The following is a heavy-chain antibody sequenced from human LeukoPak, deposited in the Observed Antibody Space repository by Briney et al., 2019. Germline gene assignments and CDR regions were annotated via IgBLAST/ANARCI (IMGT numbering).Heavy chain of an antibody. Sequence: GGSLRLSCAASGFTFSSYGMHWVRQAPGKGLEWVAFIRYDGSDKYYADSVKGRFTISRDNSKNTLYLQMNSLRAEDTAVYYCAEDGYSGYDSSYYYMDVWGKGTTVTVSS. V-gene: IGHV3-30*02. CDR1: GFTFSSYG. D-gene: IGHD5-12*01. CDR2: IRYDGSDK. CDR3: AEDGYSGYDSSYYYMDV. J-gene: IGHJ6*03.